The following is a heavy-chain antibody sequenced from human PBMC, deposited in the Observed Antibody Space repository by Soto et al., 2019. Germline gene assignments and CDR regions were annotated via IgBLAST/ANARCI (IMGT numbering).Heavy chain of an antibody. CDR3: ARGTAVAGYFFEY. CDR1: GLPFSSYW. V-gene: IGHV3-7*01. D-gene: IGHD6-19*01. J-gene: IGHJ4*02. Sequence: EVQLVESGGGLFNPGGPLRLSVAAFGLPFSSYWMGWFARAPGKGLEWVANVKQDGSEKYYVDSVKGRFTISRDNTKNSLFLQMNSLRTEDTSVYYCARGTAVAGYFFEYWGQGTLVTVSS. CDR2: VKQDGSEK.